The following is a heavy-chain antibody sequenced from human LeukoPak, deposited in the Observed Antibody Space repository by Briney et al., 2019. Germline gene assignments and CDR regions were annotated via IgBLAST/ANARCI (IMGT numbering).Heavy chain of an antibody. CDR2: IYPGDSGT. D-gene: IGHD6-13*01. CDR1: GYSFTNYW. Sequence: PGESLKISCGTSGYSFTNYWIAWVRQMPGKGLEWMGIIYPGDSGTRYSPSFQGQVTISADKSIGTAYLQWSSLKASDTAMYYCAREEAPGTGYGMDVWGQGTTVTVSS. CDR3: AREEAPGTGYGMDV. J-gene: IGHJ6*02. V-gene: IGHV5-51*01.